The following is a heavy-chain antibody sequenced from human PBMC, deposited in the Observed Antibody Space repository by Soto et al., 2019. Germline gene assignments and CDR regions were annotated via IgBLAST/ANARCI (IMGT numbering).Heavy chain of an antibody. Sequence: WWSLRLSCSASGFTFSSYWMSWVRQAPGKGLEWVANIKQDGREKYYVDSVKGRFTISRDNAKNSLYLQMNSLRAEDTAVYYCAIFSSGWSFDYWGQGTLVTVSS. J-gene: IGHJ4*02. CDR2: IKQDGREK. V-gene: IGHV3-7*03. CDR3: AIFSSGWSFDY. CDR1: GFTFSSYW. D-gene: IGHD6-19*01.